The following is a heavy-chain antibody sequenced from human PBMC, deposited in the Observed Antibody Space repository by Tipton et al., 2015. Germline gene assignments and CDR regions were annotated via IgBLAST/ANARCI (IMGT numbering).Heavy chain of an antibody. D-gene: IGHD5-12*01. Sequence: TLSLTCNVSGDSVTSGRYYWSWIRQPPGKGLEWIGYIYYRGNTKYNPSLKSRVTMSLDTSKNQFSLRLSSVTAADTAVYFCAKTHGAYDWYLDHWGQGTLVTVSS. CDR3: AKTHGAYDWYLDH. CDR1: GDSVTSGRYY. J-gene: IGHJ4*02. CDR2: IYYRGNT. V-gene: IGHV4-61*01.